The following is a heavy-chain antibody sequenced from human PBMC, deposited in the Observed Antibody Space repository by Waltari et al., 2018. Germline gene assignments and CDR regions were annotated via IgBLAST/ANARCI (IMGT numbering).Heavy chain of an antibody. Sequence: QVQLVQSGAEVKKPGASVKVSCKASGYTFTGYYMHWVRQAPGQGLAWMGRINPYRGGTKYAKKFQGRVTMTRDTSISTAYMELSRLRSDDTAVYYCARLSIAALYAFDIWGQGTMVTVSS. CDR1: GYTFTGYY. CDR3: ARLSIAALYAFDI. D-gene: IGHD6-6*01. CDR2: INPYRGGT. V-gene: IGHV1-2*06. J-gene: IGHJ3*02.